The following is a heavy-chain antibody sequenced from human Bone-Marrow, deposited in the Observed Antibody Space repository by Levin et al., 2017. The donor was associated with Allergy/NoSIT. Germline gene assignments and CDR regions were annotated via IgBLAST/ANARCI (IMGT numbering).Heavy chain of an antibody. CDR2: IYYSGST. CDR3: ARASPSGGNSYYYYYMDV. CDR1: GGSISSYY. J-gene: IGHJ6*03. D-gene: IGHD4-23*01. V-gene: IGHV4-59*01. Sequence: SETLSLTCTVSGGSISSYYWTWIRQPPEKRLEWIGYIYYSGSTNYNPSLKTRVTISVDTSKNLFSLNLSSVTAADSAVYYCARASPSGGNSYYYYYMDVWGKGTTVTVSS.